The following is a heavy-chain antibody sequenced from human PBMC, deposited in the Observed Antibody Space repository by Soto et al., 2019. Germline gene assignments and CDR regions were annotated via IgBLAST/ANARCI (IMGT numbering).Heavy chain of an antibody. V-gene: IGHV6-1*01. CDR2: TYYRSKWYN. D-gene: IGHD1-26*01. Sequence: LSQTLSLTCAISGDSVSSNSAAWNWIRQSPSRGLEWLGRTYYRSKWYNDYAVSVKSRITINPDTSKNQFSLQLNSVTPEDTAVYYCARDLRRVGATTNYYYGMDVWGQGTTVTVSS. CDR1: GDSVSSNSAA. CDR3: ARDLRRVGATTNYYYGMDV. J-gene: IGHJ6*02.